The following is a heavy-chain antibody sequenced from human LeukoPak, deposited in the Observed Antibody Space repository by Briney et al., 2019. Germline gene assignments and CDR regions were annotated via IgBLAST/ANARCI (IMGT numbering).Heavy chain of an antibody. Sequence: KPGGSLVLSWAASGFTFRDYYMSWIRQAPGKGLEGVSYISSSGSTIYYADSVKGRFTISRDNAKNSLYLQMNSLRADDTAVYYCARALERDGMDVWGQGTTVTVSS. V-gene: IGHV3-11*01. D-gene: IGHD1-1*01. CDR3: ARALERDGMDV. CDR1: GFTFRDYY. CDR2: ISSSGSTI. J-gene: IGHJ6*02.